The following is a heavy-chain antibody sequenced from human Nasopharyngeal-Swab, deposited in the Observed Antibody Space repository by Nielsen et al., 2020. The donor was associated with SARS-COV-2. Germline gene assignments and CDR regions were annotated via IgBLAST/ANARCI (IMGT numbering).Heavy chain of an antibody. CDR2: IYYSGST. CDR3: ARVITIFGVGPYYLDY. D-gene: IGHD3-3*01. CDR1: GGSISSYY. V-gene: IGHV4-59*08. J-gene: IGHJ4*02. Sequence: SETLSLTCTVSGGSISSYYWSWIRQPPGKGLEWIGYIYYSGSTNYNPSLKSRVTISVDTSKNQFSLKLSSVTAADTAVYYCARVITIFGVGPYYLDYWGQGTLVTVSS.